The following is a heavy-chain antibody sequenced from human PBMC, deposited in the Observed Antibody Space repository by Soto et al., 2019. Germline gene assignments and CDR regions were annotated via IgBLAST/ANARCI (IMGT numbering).Heavy chain of an antibody. J-gene: IGHJ6*02. CDR3: ARDFWRNGVCLDV. CDR1: GFTFSNHW. D-gene: IGHD2-8*01. Sequence: PGGSLRLSCTASGFTFSNHWVHWVRQAPGKGLVWVSRINSVGSSTSYADSVKGRFTISRDNAKNTLYLQMNSLRAEDTAVFFCARDFWRNGVCLDVWGQGTTVTVSS. CDR2: INSVGSST. V-gene: IGHV3-74*01.